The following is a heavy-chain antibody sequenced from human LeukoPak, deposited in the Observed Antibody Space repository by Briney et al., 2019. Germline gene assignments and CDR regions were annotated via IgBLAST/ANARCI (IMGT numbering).Heavy chain of an antibody. D-gene: IGHD2-2*01. J-gene: IGHJ5*02. V-gene: IGHV1-69*01. CDR2: IIPILGTA. Sequence: SVKVSCKASGGTFSSYAISWVRQAPGQGLEWMGGIIPILGTANYAQKFQGRVTITADESTSTAYMELSSLRSEDTAVYYCARVLYRCSSTSCYVMMGEAFDPWGQGTLVTVSS. CDR1: GGTFSSYA. CDR3: ARVLYRCSSTSCYVMMGEAFDP.